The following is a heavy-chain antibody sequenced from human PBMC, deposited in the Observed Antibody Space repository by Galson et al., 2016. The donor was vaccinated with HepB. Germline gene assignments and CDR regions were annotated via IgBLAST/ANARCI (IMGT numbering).Heavy chain of an antibody. D-gene: IGHD3-10*01. CDR2: ISGSGDTT. CDR1: GFTFSTYA. J-gene: IGHJ2*01. Sequence: SLRLSCAGTGFTFSTYAMSWVRQAPGKRLEWVSAISGSGDTTYYADSVKGRFSISRDNSKNTLYLQMTSLRAEDTAVYYCASGIAVTTSNSFWYFDLWGRGTLVTVSS. CDR3: ASGIAVTTSNSFWYFDL. V-gene: IGHV3-23*01.